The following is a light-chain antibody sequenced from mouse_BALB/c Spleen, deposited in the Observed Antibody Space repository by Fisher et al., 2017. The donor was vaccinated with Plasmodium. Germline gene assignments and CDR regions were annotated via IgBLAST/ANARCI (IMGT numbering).Light chain of an antibody. V-gene: IGKV5-45*01. CDR2: YAS. CDR3: QQSNSWPYT. CDR1: QSISNY. J-gene: IGKJ2*01. Sequence: DIVITQSTATLSVTPGDRVSLSCRASQSISNYLHWYQQKSHESPRLLITYASQSLSGIPSRFSGSGSGTSFTLSINSVETDDFGMYFCQQSNSWPYTFGGGTKLEIK.